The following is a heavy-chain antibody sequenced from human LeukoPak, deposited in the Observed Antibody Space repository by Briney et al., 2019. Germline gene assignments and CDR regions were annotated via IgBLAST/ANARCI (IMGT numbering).Heavy chain of an antibody. Sequence: ASVKVSCKASGYTFTSYYMHWVRQAPGQGLEWMGIINPSGGSTSYAQKFQGRVTMTRDTSTSTVYMELSSLRSEDTAVYYCARVPKNLHYYYYMDVWGKGTTVTVSS. V-gene: IGHV1-46*01. CDR2: INPSGGST. CDR3: ARVPKNLHYYYYMDV. CDR1: GYTFTSYY. J-gene: IGHJ6*03.